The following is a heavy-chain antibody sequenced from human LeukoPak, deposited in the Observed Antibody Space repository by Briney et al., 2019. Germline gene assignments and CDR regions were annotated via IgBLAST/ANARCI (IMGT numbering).Heavy chain of an antibody. CDR2: LYYSGST. CDR3: ARVNDFWSARRAFDI. Sequence: PSETLSLTCTVSGNSISSFFWSWIRQPPGKGLEWIGYLYYSGSTNYNPSLKSRVTISVDTSKNQFSLTLSSVTAADTAVYYCARVNDFWSARRAFDIWGQGTTVTVSS. D-gene: IGHD3-3*01. CDR1: GNSISSFF. J-gene: IGHJ3*02. V-gene: IGHV4-59*01.